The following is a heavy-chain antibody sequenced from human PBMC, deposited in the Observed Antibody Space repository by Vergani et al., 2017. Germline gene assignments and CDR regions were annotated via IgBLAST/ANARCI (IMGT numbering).Heavy chain of an antibody. CDR3: AKDPESIVAPTLGFDF. CDR1: GFTFSSYA. CDR2: LSGSRGLT. Sequence: EVQLLESGGGRVQPGGSLTLSCAASGFTFSSYAMAWVRQAPGKGLEWVSTLSGSRGLTYYSDSVKGRFTISRDNSKNTLYLQMNSLRVEDTATYYCAKDPESIVAPTLGFDFWGQGTLVTVSS. V-gene: IGHV3-23*01. J-gene: IGHJ4*02. D-gene: IGHD2-21*01.